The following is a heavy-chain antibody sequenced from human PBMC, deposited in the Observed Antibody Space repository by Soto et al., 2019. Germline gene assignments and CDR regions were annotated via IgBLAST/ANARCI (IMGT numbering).Heavy chain of an antibody. D-gene: IGHD5-12*01. CDR3: ALVYGGYDNFDY. J-gene: IGHJ4*02. CDR2: IYWDDDK. Sequence: QITLKESGPTLVKPTQTLTLTCTFSGFSLSTSGVGVGWIRQPPGKALEWLALIYWDDDKRYSPSLKSRLTITKDPSKTQVALTMTNMDPVDKATYYCALVYGGYDNFDYWGQGTLVTVSS. CDR1: GFSLSTSGVG. V-gene: IGHV2-5*02.